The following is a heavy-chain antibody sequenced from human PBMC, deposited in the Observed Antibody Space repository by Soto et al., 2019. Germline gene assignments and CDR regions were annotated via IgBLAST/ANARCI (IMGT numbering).Heavy chain of an antibody. J-gene: IGHJ4*02. CDR1: EFSLSTSGMC. D-gene: IGHD5-18*01. CDR3: ARIFTGKDTAMTNPYYFDY. CDR2: IDWDDDK. Sequence: SGPTLVNPTQTLTLTCTFSEFSLSTSGMCVSWIRQPPGKALEWLALIDWDDDKYYSTSLKTRLTISKDTSKNQVVLTMTNMDPVDTATYYCARIFTGKDTAMTNPYYFDYWGQGTLVTVSS. V-gene: IGHV2-70*01.